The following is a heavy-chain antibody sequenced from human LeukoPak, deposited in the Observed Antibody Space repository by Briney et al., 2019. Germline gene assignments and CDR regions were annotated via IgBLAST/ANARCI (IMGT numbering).Heavy chain of an antibody. J-gene: IGHJ6*03. CDR1: EFTFNNYA. V-gene: IGHV3-23*01. CDR3: AKGSAYEHSYYYYYMDV. CDR2: ISGSGGNT. Sequence: PGGFLRLSWVASEFTFNNYAMAWVRQGPGKGLEWVSSISGSGGNTYYADSVKGRFTISRDNSKNTLYLQMNSLRAEDTAVYYCAKGSAYEHSYYYYYMDVWGKGTTVTISS. D-gene: IGHD5-12*01.